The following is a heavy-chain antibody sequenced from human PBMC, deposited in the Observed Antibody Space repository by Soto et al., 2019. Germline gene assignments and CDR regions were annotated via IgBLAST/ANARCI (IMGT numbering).Heavy chain of an antibody. V-gene: IGHV3-15*07. D-gene: IGHD3-22*01. CDR3: TTERSYYFDGGGFDY. Sequence: GGSLRLSCAASGFTFSNAWMNWVRQVPGKGLEWVGRIKNKIDDGTADYAAPLKGRFTISRDDSENTLYLQMNSLQTEVTAVYYCTTERSYYFDGGGFDYWGQGTLVTVSS. CDR2: IKNKIDDGTA. CDR1: GFTFSNAW. J-gene: IGHJ4*02.